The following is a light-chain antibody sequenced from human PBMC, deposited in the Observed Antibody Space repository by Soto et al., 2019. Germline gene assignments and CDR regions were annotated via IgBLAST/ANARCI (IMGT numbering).Light chain of an antibody. Sequence: DIQMTQSPSSLSASVGDRVTISCQASQDISNSLNWYQQKPGKAPKLLIYDASNLETGVPSRFSGSGSGTDFTFTISSLQAEDIATYFCQQYDSVFTFGQGTRLEIK. CDR1: QDISNS. CDR3: QQYDSVFT. CDR2: DAS. J-gene: IGKJ5*01. V-gene: IGKV1-33*01.